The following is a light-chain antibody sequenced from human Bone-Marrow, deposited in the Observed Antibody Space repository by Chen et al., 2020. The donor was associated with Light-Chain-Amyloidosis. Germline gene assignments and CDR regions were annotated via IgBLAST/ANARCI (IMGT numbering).Light chain of an antibody. Sequence: DIQMTQSPSSVSASVGDRITITCRASQPIANFLAWYQQKPGQAPTLLIYAASFLQAGVSSRFSGSGYGTAFSLTISSLQPEDFATYYCQQYKDVPRTFGQGTKVEV. J-gene: IGKJ1*01. CDR2: AAS. CDR3: QQYKDVPRT. V-gene: IGKV1-27*01. CDR1: QPIANF.